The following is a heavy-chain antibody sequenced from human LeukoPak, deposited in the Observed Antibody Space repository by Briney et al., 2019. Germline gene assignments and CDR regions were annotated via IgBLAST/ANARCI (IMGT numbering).Heavy chain of an antibody. D-gene: IGHD4-11*01. V-gene: IGHV3-23*01. CDR1: GFSFSSYA. Sequence: GGSLRLSCAASGFSFSSYAMSWVRQAPGKGLEWVSVISGSGGSRYYSDSVKGRFAISRDNFKNTLYLQMNSLRAEDTAVYYCARDVTYGMDVWGRGTTVTVSS. CDR3: ARDVTYGMDV. J-gene: IGHJ6*02. CDR2: ISGSGGSR.